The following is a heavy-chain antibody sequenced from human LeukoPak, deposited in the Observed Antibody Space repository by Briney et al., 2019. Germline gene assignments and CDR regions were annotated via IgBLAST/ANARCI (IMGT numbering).Heavy chain of an antibody. CDR2: ISGSAGST. V-gene: IGHV3-23*01. J-gene: IGHJ4*02. CDR1: GFSFSDCA. D-gene: IGHD5-24*01. Sequence: GGSLRLSCAASGFSFSDCAMSWVRQAPGRGLEWVSSISGSAGSTYYADSMKGRFTISRDNPKNTLHLEMNRLRAEDTAIYYCTKGMATIRRHIDSWGQGTLVTVSS. CDR3: TKGMATIRRHIDS.